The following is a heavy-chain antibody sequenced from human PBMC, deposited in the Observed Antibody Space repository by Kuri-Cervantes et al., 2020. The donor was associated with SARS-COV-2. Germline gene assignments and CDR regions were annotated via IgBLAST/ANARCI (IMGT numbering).Heavy chain of an antibody. D-gene: IGHD2-15*01. CDR2: ISYDGSNK. CDR3: AKDRGYCSGGSCLYFDY. Sequence: GESLKISCAASGFTFSSYGMHWVRQAPGKGLEWVAVISYDGSNKYYADSVKGRFTISRDNSKNTLYLQMNSLRAEDTAVYYCAKDRGYCSGGSCLYFDYWGQGTLVTVSS. CDR1: GFTFSSYG. J-gene: IGHJ4*02. V-gene: IGHV3-30*18.